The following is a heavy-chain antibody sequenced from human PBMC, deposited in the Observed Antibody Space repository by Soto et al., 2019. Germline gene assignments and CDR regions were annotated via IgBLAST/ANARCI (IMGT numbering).Heavy chain of an antibody. J-gene: IGHJ4*02. D-gene: IGHD5-18*01. V-gene: IGHV4-30-2*01. CDR3: ARALIQLCDRYFDY. CDR2: IYHSGST. CDR1: GGSISSGGYS. Sequence: SETLSLTCAVSGGSISSGGYSWSWIRQPPGKGLEWIGYIYHSGSTYYNPSLKSRVTISVDRSKNQFSLKLSSVTAADTAVYYCARALIQLCDRYFDYWGQGTLVTVSS.